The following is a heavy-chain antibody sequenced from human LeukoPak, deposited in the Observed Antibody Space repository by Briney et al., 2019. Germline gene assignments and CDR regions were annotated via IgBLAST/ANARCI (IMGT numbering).Heavy chain of an antibody. V-gene: IGHV4-34*01. CDR2: INHSGST. J-gene: IGHJ6*02. CDR3: ARGPLRGYSYGYPRYYYGMDV. D-gene: IGHD5-18*01. CDR1: GRSFSGYY. Sequence: SDILSLTCAVYGRSFSGYYWSWIRQPPGKGLEWIGEINHSGSTNYNPSLKRRVTISVDTSRNQFSLKLSSVTAADTAVYYCARGPLRGYSYGYPRYYYGMDVWGQGTTVTVSS.